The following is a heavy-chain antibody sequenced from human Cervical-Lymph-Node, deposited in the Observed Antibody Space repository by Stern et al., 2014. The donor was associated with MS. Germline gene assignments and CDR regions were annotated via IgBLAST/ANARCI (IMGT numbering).Heavy chain of an antibody. Sequence: VQLVESGPGLVKPSQTLSLTCAVTGGSISSAEYYWSWIRQSPGKGLEWGGYNHYSGTTSYNPSLKSRVTISVDTSKNQFSLKLRSVTAADTAVYYCSRDADGYSLVFGYWGRGTLVTVSS. D-gene: IGHD5-24*01. V-gene: IGHV4-30-4*01. CDR1: GGSISSAEYY. CDR2: NHYSGTT. J-gene: IGHJ4*02. CDR3: SRDADGYSLVFGY.